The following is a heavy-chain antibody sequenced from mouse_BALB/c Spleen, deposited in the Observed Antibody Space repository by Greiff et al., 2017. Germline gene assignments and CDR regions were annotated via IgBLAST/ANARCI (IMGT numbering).Heavy chain of an antibody. V-gene: IGHV3-6*02. CDR3: AREARATNAMDY. D-gene: IGHD3-1*01. Sequence: EVQLQESGPGLVKPSQSLSLTCSVTGYSITSGYYWNWIRQFPGNKLEWMGYISYDGSNNYNPSLKNRISITRDTSKNQFFLKLNSVTTEDTATYYCAREARATNAMDYWGQGTSVTVSS. J-gene: IGHJ4*01. CDR2: ISYDGSN. CDR1: GYSITSGYY.